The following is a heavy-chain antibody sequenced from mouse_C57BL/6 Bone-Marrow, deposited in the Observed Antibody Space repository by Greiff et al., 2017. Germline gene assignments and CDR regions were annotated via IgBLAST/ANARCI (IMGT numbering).Heavy chain of an antibody. CDR3: ARDDGYYGWFSY. CDR1: GYTFTDYY. CDR2: INPNNGGT. Sequence: EVQLQQSGPELVKPGASVKISCKASGYTFTDYYMNWVKQSHGKSLEWIGDINPNNGGTSYNQKFKGKATLTVDKYSSNAYMELRSLTSADSAVYYCARDDGYYGWFSYWGQGTLVTVSA. V-gene: IGHV1-26*01. D-gene: IGHD2-3*01. J-gene: IGHJ3*01.